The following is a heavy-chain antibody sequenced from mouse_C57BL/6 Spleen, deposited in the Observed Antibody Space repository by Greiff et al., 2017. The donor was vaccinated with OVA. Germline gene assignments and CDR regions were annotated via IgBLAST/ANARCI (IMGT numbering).Heavy chain of an antibody. CDR1: GFTFSSYG. V-gene: IGHV5-6*01. CDR3: AREGIRRQFAY. Sequence: VQGVESGGDLVKPGGSLKLSCAASGFTFSSYGMSWVRQTPDKRLEWVATISSGGSYTYYPDSVKGRFTISRDNAKNTLYLQMSSLKSEDTAMYYCAREGIRRQFAYWGQGTLVTVSA. D-gene: IGHD2-12*01. J-gene: IGHJ3*01. CDR2: ISSGGSYT.